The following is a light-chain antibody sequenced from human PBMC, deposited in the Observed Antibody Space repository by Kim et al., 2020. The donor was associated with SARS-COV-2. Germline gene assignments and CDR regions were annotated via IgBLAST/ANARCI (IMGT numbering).Light chain of an antibody. CDR2: EDN. J-gene: IGLJ3*02. Sequence: SVSPGQTASITCSGDKLGDKYAYWYQQKPSLSPVLVIYEDNKRPSGIPERFSGSNSGSTGTLTISGTQPMDEADYYCQAWDTSIAVFGGGTKVTVL. V-gene: IGLV3-1*01. CDR1: KLGDKY. CDR3: QAWDTSIAV.